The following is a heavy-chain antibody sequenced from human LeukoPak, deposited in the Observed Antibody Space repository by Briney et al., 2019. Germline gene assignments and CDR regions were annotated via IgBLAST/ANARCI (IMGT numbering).Heavy chain of an antibody. CDR3: AKIAAAGYFDY. CDR1: GFTFDDYA. V-gene: IGHV3-9*03. CDR2: ISWNSGSI. D-gene: IGHD6-13*01. Sequence: PGGSLRLPCAASGFTFDDYAMHWVRQAPGKGLEWVSGISWNSGSIGYADSVKGRFTISRDNAKNSLYLQMNSLRAEDMALYYCAKIAAAGYFDYWGQGTLVTVSS. J-gene: IGHJ4*02.